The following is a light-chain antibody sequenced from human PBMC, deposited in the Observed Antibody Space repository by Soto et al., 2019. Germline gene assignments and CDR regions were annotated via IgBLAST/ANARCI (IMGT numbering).Light chain of an antibody. J-gene: IGKJ1*01. V-gene: IGKV3-20*01. CDR1: QSVSNNY. CDR3: QQYVTSPPGT. Sequence: IVFTQSPCTLSLSPFERSTLSCMASQSVSNNYLAWYQQKPGQAPRLLIYGASSRATGIPDRFSGSGSGTDFTLTISRLEPGDFAVYYCQQYVTSPPGTFGQGTKVDI. CDR2: GAS.